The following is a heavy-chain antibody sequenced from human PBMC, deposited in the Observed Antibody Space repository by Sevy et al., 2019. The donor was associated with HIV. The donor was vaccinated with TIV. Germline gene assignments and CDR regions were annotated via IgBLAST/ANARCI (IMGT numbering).Heavy chain of an antibody. J-gene: IGHJ6*02. D-gene: IGHD3-3*01. CDR1: GFTLSSYG. CDR3: ARDRLGITISAEWGGGMDV. CDR2: IRYDGSNK. Sequence: GGSLRLSCAASGFTLSSYGMHWVRQAPGKGLEWVAVIRYDGSNKYYADSVKGQFTISRDNSKNTLYLQMNSLRAEDTAVYYCARDRLGITISAEWGGGMDVWGQGTTVTVSS. V-gene: IGHV3-33*01.